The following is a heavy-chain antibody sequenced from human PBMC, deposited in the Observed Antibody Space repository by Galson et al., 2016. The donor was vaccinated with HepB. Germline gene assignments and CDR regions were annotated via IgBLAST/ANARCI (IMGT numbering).Heavy chain of an antibody. CDR1: GGSISSGGYY. J-gene: IGHJ5*02. D-gene: IGHD3-10*01. V-gene: IGHV4-31*03. Sequence: TLSLTCSVSGGSISSGGYYWSWFRQHPGKGLEWIGYIYYSGSTYYNPSLKSRVTISVDTSKNQLSLNLRSVTAADTAVYFCARSVGVDENWFDPWGQGTLLTVSS. CDR3: ARSVGVDENWFDP. CDR2: IYYSGST.